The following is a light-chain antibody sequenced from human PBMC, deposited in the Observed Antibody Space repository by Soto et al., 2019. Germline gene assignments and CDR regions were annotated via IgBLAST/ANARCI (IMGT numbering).Light chain of an antibody. Sequence: QSVLTQPASVSGSPLQSNTISRTGTSSDVGGYNYVSWYQHHPGKAPKLMIFDVSNRPSGVSNRFSGSKSGNTASLTISGLQPEDEADYYCSSYTTSNTRQIVFGTGTKVTVL. CDR3: SSYTTSNTRQIV. V-gene: IGLV2-14*03. J-gene: IGLJ1*01. CDR1: SSDVGGYNY. CDR2: DVS.